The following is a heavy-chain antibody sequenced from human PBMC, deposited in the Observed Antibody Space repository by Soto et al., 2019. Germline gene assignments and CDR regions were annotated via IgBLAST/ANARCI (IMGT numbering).Heavy chain of an antibody. CDR1: GASIKSDTC. CDR3: ARADSVLVAKGFDL. D-gene: IGHD2-8*02. V-gene: IGHV4-4*02. Sequence: SETLSLTCDVSGASIKSDTCWTLVRDSPGKGLEWIGEIYHNGRAFDNPSLKGRVTISIDKSNNQFSLNLTSVTAADTAVYYCARADSVLVAKGFDLWGQGTLVTVSS. CDR2: IYHNGRA. J-gene: IGHJ4*02.